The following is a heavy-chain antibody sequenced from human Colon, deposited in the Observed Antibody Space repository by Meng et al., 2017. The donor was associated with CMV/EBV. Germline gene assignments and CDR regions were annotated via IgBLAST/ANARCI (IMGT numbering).Heavy chain of an antibody. Sequence: GESLKISCAASGFTFSDYNMDWVRQAPGKGLEWVATITTTGLYIHYADSVKGRFTISRDNAKNSLYLQMDSLRADDTAVYYCARDPSLITISGVVTYGMDVWGPGTTVTVSS. CDR1: GFTFSDYN. D-gene: IGHD3-3*01. V-gene: IGHV3-21*01. CDR2: ITTTGLYI. CDR3: ARDPSLITISGVVTYGMDV. J-gene: IGHJ6*02.